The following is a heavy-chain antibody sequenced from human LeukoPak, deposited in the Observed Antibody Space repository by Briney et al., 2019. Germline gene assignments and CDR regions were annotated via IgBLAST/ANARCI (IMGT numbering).Heavy chain of an antibody. Sequence: SETQSLTCTVSGGSVSSGSYYWSWIRQPPGTGLEWIGYIYYSGSTNYNPSLKSRVTISVDTSKNQFSLKLSSVTAADTAVYYCARGVAVAGNLDYWGQGTLVAVSS. D-gene: IGHD6-19*01. V-gene: IGHV4-61*01. CDR2: IYYSGST. CDR1: GGSVSSGSYY. J-gene: IGHJ4*02. CDR3: ARGVAVAGNLDY.